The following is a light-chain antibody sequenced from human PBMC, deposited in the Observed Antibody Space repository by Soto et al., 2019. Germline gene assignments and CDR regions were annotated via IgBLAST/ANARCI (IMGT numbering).Light chain of an antibody. J-gene: IGLJ1*01. Sequence: QSALTQPASVSGSPRQSITISCTGTSSDVGGYNYVSWYQLHPGKAPKLIIYEVNNRPSGLSNRFSGSKSGNTASLTISGLQADDEGDYYCSSYTSDTSPYVFGTGTKVTVL. V-gene: IGLV2-14*01. CDR3: SSYTSDTSPYV. CDR2: EVN. CDR1: SSDVGGYNY.